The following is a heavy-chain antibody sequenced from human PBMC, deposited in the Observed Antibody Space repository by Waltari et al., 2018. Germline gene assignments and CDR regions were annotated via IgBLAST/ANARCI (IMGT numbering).Heavy chain of an antibody. CDR3: ARDGGGNGYIHY. CDR1: GFTFSSSY. D-gene: IGHD3-16*01. CDR2: INTDGSST. V-gene: IGHV3-74*01. Sequence: EVQLVESGGGLVQPGGSLRLSCEASGFTFSSSYMHWSAKLQGRGWWWVSRINTDGSSTNDADSVKGRFTISRDNGKNTLYLQMNSLRAEDAAVYYCARDGGGNGYIHYWGQGTLVTVSS. J-gene: IGHJ4*02.